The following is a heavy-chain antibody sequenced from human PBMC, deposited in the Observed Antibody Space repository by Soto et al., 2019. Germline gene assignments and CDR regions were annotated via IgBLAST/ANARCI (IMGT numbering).Heavy chain of an antibody. CDR2: IYYSGSI. CDR1: GDSISSLY. Sequence: QVQLQESGPGLVKPSETLSLTCTVSGDSISSLYWSWIRQPPGKGLEWIGYIYYSGSINYNPALKSRVTISEAPTKNQFSLRLSSVTAADTAVYYCAKSLWDTSGWKTDYWGQGTLVTVSS. J-gene: IGHJ4*02. CDR3: AKSLWDTSGWKTDY. D-gene: IGHD6-19*01. V-gene: IGHV4-59*01.